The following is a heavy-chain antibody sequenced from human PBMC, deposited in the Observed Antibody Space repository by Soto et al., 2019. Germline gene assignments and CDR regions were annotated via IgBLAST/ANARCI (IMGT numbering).Heavy chain of an antibody. CDR2: IKSKTDGGTA. CDR1: GFTFSNAW. J-gene: IGHJ4*02. Sequence: GGSLRLSCAASGFTFSNAWMSWVRQAPGKGLEWVGRIKSKTDGGTADYAAPVKGRFTISRDDSKNTLYLQMNSLKTEDTAVYYCTSFWWPRVTTKGYYFDYWGQGTLVTVSS. V-gene: IGHV3-15*01. D-gene: IGHD4-17*01. CDR3: TSFWWPRVTTKGYYFDY.